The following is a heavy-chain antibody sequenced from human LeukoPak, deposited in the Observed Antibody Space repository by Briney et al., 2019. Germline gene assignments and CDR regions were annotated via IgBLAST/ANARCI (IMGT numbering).Heavy chain of an antibody. CDR3: ARASPGYCSGGSCSRPLDY. J-gene: IGHJ4*02. Sequence: GGSLRLSCAASGFTVSSNYMSWVRQAPGRGLDWVSIMYSGGSTYYADAVKGRFTISRDNSKNTLYLQMNSLRAEDTAVYYCARASPGYCSGGSCSRPLDYWGQGTLVTVSS. V-gene: IGHV3-66*01. D-gene: IGHD2-15*01. CDR2: MYSGGST. CDR1: GFTVSSNY.